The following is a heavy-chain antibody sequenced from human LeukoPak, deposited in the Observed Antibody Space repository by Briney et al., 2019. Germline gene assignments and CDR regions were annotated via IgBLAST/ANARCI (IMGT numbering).Heavy chain of an antibody. D-gene: IGHD2-15*01. V-gene: IGHV3-43*02. Sequence: PGGSLRLSCAASGYTFSSYSMNWVRQAPGKGLEWVSLISGDGGSTYYADSVKGRFTISRDNSKNSLYLQMNSLRTEDTALYYCAKDFRCSGGSCYNWYFDLWGRGTLVTVSS. CDR3: AKDFRCSGGSCYNWYFDL. CDR2: ISGDGGST. CDR1: GYTFSSYS. J-gene: IGHJ2*01.